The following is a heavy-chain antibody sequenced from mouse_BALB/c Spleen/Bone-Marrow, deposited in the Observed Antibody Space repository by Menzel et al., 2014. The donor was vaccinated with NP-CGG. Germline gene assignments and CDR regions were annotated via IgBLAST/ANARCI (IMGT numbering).Heavy chain of an antibody. CDR3: ARRGTGTGSYYFDY. CDR1: GFTFSNYG. Sequence: EVKVVESGGDLVKPGGSLKLSCAASGFTFSNYGMSWVRRTPDKRLEWVATISSVGSYTYYPDSVKGRFTISRDNAKNTLFLQMSSLKSEDTAMYYCARRGTGTGSYYFDYWGQGTTLTVSS. J-gene: IGHJ2*01. V-gene: IGHV5-6*02. CDR2: ISSVGSYT. D-gene: IGHD4-1*01.